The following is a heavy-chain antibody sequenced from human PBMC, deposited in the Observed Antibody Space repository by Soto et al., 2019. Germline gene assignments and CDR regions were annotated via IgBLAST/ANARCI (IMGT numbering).Heavy chain of an antibody. CDR3: AKGGAIVAAGTRVYLYNAMDV. CDR1: GYTFTGYY. D-gene: IGHD6-13*01. Sequence: QVQLVQSGTEVKRPGDSVKVSCKASGYTFTGYYVHWVRQAPGQGLEWMGCINPNSGDTYLAQRFQGRVTMNWDASIRSGYMELRGLTSDATAEYYCAKGGAIVAAGTRVYLYNAMDVWGQGTTVTVSS. V-gene: IGHV1-2*02. CDR2: INPNSGDT. J-gene: IGHJ6*02.